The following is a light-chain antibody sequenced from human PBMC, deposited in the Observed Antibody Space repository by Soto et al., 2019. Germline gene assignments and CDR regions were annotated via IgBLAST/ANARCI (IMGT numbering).Light chain of an antibody. CDR2: EVS. Sequence: QSVLTQPASVSGSPGQSITISCTGTSSAFRVYNYVSWYQQHPGKAPELIIYEVSNRPSGVSHRFSGSKSGNTASLTISGLQAEDEAEYFCSSYSTSSTLEVFGGGTKLTVL. CDR1: SSAFRVYNY. V-gene: IGLV2-14*01. CDR3: SSYSTSSTLEV. J-gene: IGLJ2*01.